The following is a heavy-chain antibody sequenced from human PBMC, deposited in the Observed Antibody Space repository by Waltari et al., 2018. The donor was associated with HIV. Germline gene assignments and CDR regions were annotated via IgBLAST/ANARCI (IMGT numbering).Heavy chain of an antibody. CDR3: TTAPDY. CDR1: GFTFSNAG. J-gene: IGHJ4*02. CDR2: IKSRADGGTT. V-gene: IGHV3-15*01. Sequence: EVQLVESGGGLVKRGGSLRLSCAASGFTFSNAGMTWVRQAPGKGLEWVGRIKSRADGGTTDHAAPVKDRFTISRDDSKSTLFLQMNSLKTEDTAVYYCTTAPDYWGQGTLVTVSS.